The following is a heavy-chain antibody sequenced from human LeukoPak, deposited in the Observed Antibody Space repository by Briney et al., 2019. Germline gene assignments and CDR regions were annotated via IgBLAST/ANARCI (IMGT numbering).Heavy chain of an antibody. J-gene: IGHJ4*02. CDR1: GFTFSSYG. CDR2: ISYDGSNK. Sequence: GGSLRLSCAASGFTFSSYGMHWVRQAPGKGLEWVAVISYDGSNKYYADSVKGRFTISRDNSKNTLYLQMNSLRAEDTAVYYCAGGPSTREYYDFWSGYRRGYYFDYWGQGTLVTVSS. V-gene: IGHV3-30*03. CDR3: AGGPSTREYYDFWSGYRRGYYFDY. D-gene: IGHD3-3*01.